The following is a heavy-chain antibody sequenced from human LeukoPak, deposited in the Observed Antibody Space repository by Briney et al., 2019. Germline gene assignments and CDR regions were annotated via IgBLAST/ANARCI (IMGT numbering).Heavy chain of an antibody. V-gene: IGHV3-15*01. CDR1: GFTFSNAW. J-gene: IGHJ4*02. CDR2: IKSKTDGGTT. Sequence: GGSLRLSCAASGFTFSNAWMSWVRQAPGKGLEWVGRIKSKTDGGTTDYAAPVKGRFTISRDDSKNTLYLQMNSLKTEDTAVYYCTTDLDYYDSSGYPAQGDYWGQGTLVTVSS. CDR3: TTDLDYYDSSGYPAQGDY. D-gene: IGHD3-22*01.